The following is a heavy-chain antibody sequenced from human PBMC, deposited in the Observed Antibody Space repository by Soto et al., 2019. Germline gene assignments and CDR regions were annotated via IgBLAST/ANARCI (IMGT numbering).Heavy chain of an antibody. V-gene: IGHV3-30*18. CDR3: AKDGDSYYNFWSDYSPFDY. Sequence: QVQLVESGGGVVQPGRSLRLSCADSGFTFSSYGMHWVRQAPGKGLEWVAIISYDGSNKYYADSVKGRFTISRDNSKNTLYLQMNSLRAEDTDVYYCAKDGDSYYNFWSDYSPFDYWGQGTLVTVSS. D-gene: IGHD3-3*01. CDR1: GFTFSSYG. J-gene: IGHJ4*02. CDR2: ISYDGSNK.